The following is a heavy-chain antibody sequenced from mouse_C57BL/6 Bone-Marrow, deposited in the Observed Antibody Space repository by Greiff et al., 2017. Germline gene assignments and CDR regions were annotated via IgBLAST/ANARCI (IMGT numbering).Heavy chain of an antibody. V-gene: IGHV1-54*01. CDR3: ALIATVVADV. J-gene: IGHJ1*03. CDR1: GYAFTNYL. Sequence: QVQLQQSGAELVRPGTSVKVSCKASGYAFTNYLIEWVKQRPGQGLEWIGVINPGSGCTNYNEKFKGKATLTADKSSSTAYMQLSSLASEDSAVYFCALIATVVADVWGTGTTVTVSA. CDR2: INPGSGCT. D-gene: IGHD1-1*01.